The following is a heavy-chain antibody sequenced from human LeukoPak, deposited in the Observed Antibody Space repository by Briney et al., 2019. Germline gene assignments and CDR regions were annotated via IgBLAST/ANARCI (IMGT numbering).Heavy chain of an antibody. V-gene: IGHV1-46*01. CDR2: INPSGATT. J-gene: IGHJ4*02. CDR3: ARDYYDSSGYFYFLY. Sequence: GASVKVSCKATGYTFTSCYMHWLRQAPGQGLERMGVINPSGATTTYAQKFQGRVTMARDTSTKTVYMELSSLRSEDTALYYCARDYYDSSGYFYFLYWGQGTLVTVSS. D-gene: IGHD3-22*01. CDR1: GYTFTSCY.